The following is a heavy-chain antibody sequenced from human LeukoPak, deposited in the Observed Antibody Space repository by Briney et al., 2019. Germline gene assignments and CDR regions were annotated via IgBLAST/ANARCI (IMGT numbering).Heavy chain of an antibody. Sequence: PGGSLRLSCAASGFTVSSDYMSWVRQAPGKGLEWVSVIYSGGITYYADSVKGRFTISRDKSKNTVYLQMNSLRFEDTAMYYCARNWFDPWGQGTLVTVSS. CDR2: IYSGGIT. V-gene: IGHV3-53*05. CDR1: GFTVSSDY. J-gene: IGHJ5*02. CDR3: ARNWFDP.